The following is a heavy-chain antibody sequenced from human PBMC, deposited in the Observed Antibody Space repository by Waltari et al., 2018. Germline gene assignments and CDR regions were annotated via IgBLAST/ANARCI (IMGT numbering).Heavy chain of an antibody. J-gene: IGHJ4*02. Sequence: QVQLQESGPGLVKPSQTLSLTCTVSGGSISSGSYYWSWIRQPAGKGLEWIGRIYTSGSTNYNPSLKSRVTISVDTSKNQFSLKLSSVTAADTAVYYCARGGWYYFDYWGQGTLVTVSS. V-gene: IGHV4-61*02. D-gene: IGHD6-19*01. CDR2: IYTSGST. CDR1: GGSISSGSYY. CDR3: ARGGWYYFDY.